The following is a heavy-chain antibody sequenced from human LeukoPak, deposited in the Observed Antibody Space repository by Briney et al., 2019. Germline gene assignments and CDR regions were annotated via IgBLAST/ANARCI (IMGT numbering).Heavy chain of an antibody. CDR2: INHSGST. Sequence: SETLSLTCAVYGGSFSGYYWSWIRQPPGKGLEWIGEINHSGSTNYNPSLKSRVTISVDTSKNPFSLKLSSVTAADTAVYYCARLEATVTIFDYWGQGTLVTVSS. V-gene: IGHV4-34*01. CDR3: ARLEATVTIFDY. J-gene: IGHJ4*02. CDR1: GGSFSGYY. D-gene: IGHD4-17*01.